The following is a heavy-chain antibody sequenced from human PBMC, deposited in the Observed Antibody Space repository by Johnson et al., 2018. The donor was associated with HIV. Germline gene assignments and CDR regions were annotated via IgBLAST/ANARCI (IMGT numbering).Heavy chain of an antibody. J-gene: IGHJ3*02. Sequence: VQLVESGGGLVQPGGSLRLSCAASGFTFSRYWMSWVRQAPGKGLEWVANIKQDGSEKYYVDSVKGRFTISRDNAKNSLYLQMNSLRTEDTAVYYCAKEYFDIWGQGTMVTVSS. V-gene: IGHV3-7*01. CDR2: IKQDGSEK. CDR3: AKEYFDI. CDR1: GFTFSRYW.